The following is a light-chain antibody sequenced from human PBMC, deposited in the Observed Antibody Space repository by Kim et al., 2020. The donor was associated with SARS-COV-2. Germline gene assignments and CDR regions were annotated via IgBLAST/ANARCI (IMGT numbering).Light chain of an antibody. V-gene: IGLV3-1*01. Sequence: SYELTQPPSVSVSPGQTASITCSGDKLGDNYVCWYQQKPGQSPVLVIYQDSKRPSGIPERFSGSNSGNTATLTISGTQAMDEADYYCQAWDSSTVEFGGGTQLTVL. CDR3: QAWDSSTVE. J-gene: IGLJ2*01. CDR1: KLGDNY. CDR2: QDS.